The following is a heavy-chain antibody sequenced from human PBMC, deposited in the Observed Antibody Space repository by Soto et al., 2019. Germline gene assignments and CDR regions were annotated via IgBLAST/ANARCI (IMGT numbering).Heavy chain of an antibody. CDR3: ARLRITMVRGVTDFEKYYYGMDV. Sequence: SQTLSLTCAISGDRVSSNSAAWNWIRQSPSRGLEWLGRTYYRSKWYNDYAVSVKSRITINPDTSKNQFSLQLNSVTPEDTAVYYCARLRITMVRGVTDFEKYYYGMDVWGQGTTVTVSS. V-gene: IGHV6-1*01. J-gene: IGHJ6*02. D-gene: IGHD3-10*01. CDR1: GDRVSSNSAA. CDR2: TYYRSKWYN.